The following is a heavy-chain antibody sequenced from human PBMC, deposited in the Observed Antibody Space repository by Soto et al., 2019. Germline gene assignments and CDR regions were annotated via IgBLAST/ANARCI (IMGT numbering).Heavy chain of an antibody. CDR2: IYYSGST. Sequence: QVQLQESGPGLVKPSETLSLTCTVSGGSVSSGSYYWSWIRQPPGKGLEWIGYIYYSGSTNYNPSLKSRVTISVDTSKNQFSQKLSSVTAADTAVYYCARDHVVRGVINWFDPWGQGTLVTVSS. CDR3: ARDHVVRGVINWFDP. D-gene: IGHD3-10*01. CDR1: GGSVSSGSYY. V-gene: IGHV4-61*01. J-gene: IGHJ5*02.